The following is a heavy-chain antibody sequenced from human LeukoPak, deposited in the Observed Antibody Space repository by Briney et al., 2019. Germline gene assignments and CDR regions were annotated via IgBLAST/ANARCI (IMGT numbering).Heavy chain of an antibody. Sequence: PGGSLRLSCAASGFTFNSYWMSWVGQPPGKGLEWVANIKEDGSAQYYVDSVKGRFTISRDNAKNSLNLQMNSLRAEDTAVYYCATSSNAPGNHWGQGTLVTVSS. CDR1: GFTFNSYW. CDR2: IKEDGSAQ. D-gene: IGHD2-2*01. J-gene: IGHJ5*02. V-gene: IGHV3-7*01. CDR3: ATSSNAPGNH.